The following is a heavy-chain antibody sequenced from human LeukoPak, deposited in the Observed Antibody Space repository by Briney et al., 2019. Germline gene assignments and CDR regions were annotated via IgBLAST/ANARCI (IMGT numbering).Heavy chain of an antibody. CDR3: AKDQGGYRYGQPDY. D-gene: IGHD5-18*01. V-gene: IGHV3-33*06. J-gene: IGHJ4*02. CDR1: GFTFSSYG. CDR2: IWYDGSNK. Sequence: GGSLRLSCAASGFTFSSYGMHWVRQAPGKGLEWVAVIWYDGSNKYYADSVKGRFTISRDNSKNTLYLQMNSLRAEDTAVYYCAKDQGGYRYGQPDYWGQGTLVTVSS.